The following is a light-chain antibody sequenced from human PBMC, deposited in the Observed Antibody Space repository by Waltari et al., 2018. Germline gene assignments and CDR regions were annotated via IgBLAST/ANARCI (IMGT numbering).Light chain of an antibody. CDR1: STSLASYNL. CDR2: EAT. J-gene: IGLJ1*01. Sequence: QSALSQPASVSGSPGQSLTITCTGASTSLASYNLVDWYQPHPNRAPKLIIYEATKRPSGISHRFSGAKSGATASLIISGLQADDDADYYCCSYTGSSTSYGCGGGTKVTVL. CDR3: CSYTGSSTSYG. V-gene: IGLV2-23*01.